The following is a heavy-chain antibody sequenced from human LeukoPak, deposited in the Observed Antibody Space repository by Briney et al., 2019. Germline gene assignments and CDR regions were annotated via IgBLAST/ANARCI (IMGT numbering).Heavy chain of an antibody. CDR3: ARDQEGFDY. V-gene: IGHV1-46*01. CDR1: GYSFTSNY. J-gene: IGHJ4*02. Sequence: ASVKVSCKASGYSFTSNYIHWVRQAPGQGLEWMGMIYPRDGSTSYAQRFQDRVTVTRDTSTSTVDMELSGLRSEDTAVYYCARDQEGFDYWGQGTQVTVSS. CDR2: IYPRDGST.